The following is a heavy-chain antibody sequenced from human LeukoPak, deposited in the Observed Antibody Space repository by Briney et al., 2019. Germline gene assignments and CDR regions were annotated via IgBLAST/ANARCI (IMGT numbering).Heavy chain of an antibody. CDR1: GFTFSTYG. J-gene: IGHJ5*02. V-gene: IGHV3-23*01. CDR3: ARSLWALQGLPWFAP. Sequence: GRSLRLSCAASGFTFSTYGMSWVRQAPGKGLEWVSGISGSSAYIYYIDSVKGRFTVSRDNSKNTLYLRMNDLRAEDTAVYYCARSLWALQGLPWFAPWGRGTLVTVSS. CDR2: ISGSSAYI. D-gene: IGHD1-26*01.